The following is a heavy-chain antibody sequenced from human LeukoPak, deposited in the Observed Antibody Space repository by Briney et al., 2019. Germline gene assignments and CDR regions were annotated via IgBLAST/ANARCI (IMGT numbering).Heavy chain of an antibody. V-gene: IGHV3-48*03. CDR3: AELGITMIGGV. CDR1: GFTFSNYE. Sequence: GGSLRLSCAASGFTFSNYEMHWVRQAPGKGLEWVSYISSSGSTIYYADSVKGRFTISRDNAKNSLYLQMTSLRAEDTAVYYCAELGITMIGGVWGKGTTVTISS. CDR2: ISSSGSTI. D-gene: IGHD3-10*02. J-gene: IGHJ6*04.